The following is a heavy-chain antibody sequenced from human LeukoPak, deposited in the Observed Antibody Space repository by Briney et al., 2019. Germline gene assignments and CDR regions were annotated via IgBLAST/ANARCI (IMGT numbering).Heavy chain of an antibody. Sequence: GGSLRLSCAASGLTFSYYWMSWVRQAPGKGLEWVANIKQDGSEKYYVDSVKGRFTISRDNAKNSLYLQMNSLRAEDTAVYYCARKVGDYWGQGTLVTVSS. J-gene: IGHJ4*02. V-gene: IGHV3-7*01. D-gene: IGHD1-26*01. CDR1: GLTFSYYW. CDR2: IKQDGSEK. CDR3: ARKVGDY.